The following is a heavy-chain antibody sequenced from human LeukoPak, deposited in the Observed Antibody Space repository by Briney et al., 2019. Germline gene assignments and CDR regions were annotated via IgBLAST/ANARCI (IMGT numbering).Heavy chain of an antibody. Sequence: SVKVSCKASGGTFSSYAISWVRQAPGQGLEWMGGIIPIFGTANYAQKFQGRVTITTDESTSTAYMELSSLRSEDTAVYYCARDKEIVTGAFDIWGQGTMVTVSS. D-gene: IGHD3-22*01. CDR3: ARDKEIVTGAFDI. J-gene: IGHJ3*02. CDR1: GGTFSSYA. CDR2: IIPIFGTA. V-gene: IGHV1-69*05.